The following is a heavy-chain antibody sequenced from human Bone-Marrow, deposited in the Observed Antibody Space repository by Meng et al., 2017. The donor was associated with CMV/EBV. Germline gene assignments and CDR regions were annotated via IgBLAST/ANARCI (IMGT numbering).Heavy chain of an antibody. V-gene: IGHV3-30*04. Sequence: SLRLSCAASGFTFSSYAMHWVRHAPGKGLEWVAVISYDGSNKYYADSVKGRFTISRDNSKNTLYLQMNSLRAEDTAVYYCARQMVVVVPAAIQALDYWGQGTLVTVSS. D-gene: IGHD2-2*02. CDR3: ARQMVVVVPAAIQALDY. CDR2: ISYDGSNK. J-gene: IGHJ4*02. CDR1: GFTFSSYA.